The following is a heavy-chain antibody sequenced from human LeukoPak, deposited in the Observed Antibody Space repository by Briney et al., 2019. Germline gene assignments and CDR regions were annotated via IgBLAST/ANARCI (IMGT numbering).Heavy chain of an antibody. V-gene: IGHV1-69*06. D-gene: IGHD1-26*01. J-gene: IGHJ4*02. Sequence: GASVKVSCKASGGTFSSYAISWVRQAPGQGLEWMGGIIPIFGTANYAQKFQGRVTITADKSTSTAYMELSGLRSEDTAVYYCARGPKVGATTIDYWGQGTLVTVSS. CDR1: GGTFSSYA. CDR2: IIPIFGTA. CDR3: ARGPKVGATTIDY.